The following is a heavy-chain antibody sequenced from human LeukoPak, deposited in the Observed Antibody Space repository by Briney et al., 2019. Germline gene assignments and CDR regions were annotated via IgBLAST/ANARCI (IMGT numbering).Heavy chain of an antibody. V-gene: IGHV1-8*03. Sequence: GASVKVSCKASGYIFTTYDIGWVRQATGQGLEGMGWLNPNSGNAGYAQKFQGRVTITTDESTSTAYMELSSLRSEDTAVYYCARGSEHMVRGVYFDYWGQGTLVTVSS. CDR1: GYIFTTYD. D-gene: IGHD3-10*01. CDR3: ARGSEHMVRGVYFDY. CDR2: LNPNSGNA. J-gene: IGHJ4*02.